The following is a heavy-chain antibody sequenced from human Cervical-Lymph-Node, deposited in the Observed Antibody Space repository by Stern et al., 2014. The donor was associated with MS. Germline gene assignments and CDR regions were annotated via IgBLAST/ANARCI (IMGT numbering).Heavy chain of an antibody. D-gene: IGHD1-26*01. Sequence: QLVQSGGGLVQPGGSLRLSCAASGFTFSSYWMHWVRQAPGKGLVWVSRINSDGRSTSSADSVKGRFTIARDNAKNTLYLQMNSLRAEDTAVYYCARGGSYYNYYYYGMDVWGQGTTGTVSS. CDR3: ARGGSYYNYYYYGMDV. CDR1: GFTFSSYW. J-gene: IGHJ6*02. CDR2: INSDGRST. V-gene: IGHV3-74*02.